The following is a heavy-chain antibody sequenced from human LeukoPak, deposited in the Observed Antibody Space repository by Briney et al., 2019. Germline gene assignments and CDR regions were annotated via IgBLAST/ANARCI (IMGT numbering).Heavy chain of an antibody. J-gene: IGHJ3*02. CDR3: ARAEGYYYDSSGYAFDI. CDR1: GFTFSSYE. D-gene: IGHD3-22*01. CDR2: ISSSGSTI. V-gene: IGHV3-48*03. Sequence: GGSLRLSCAASGFTFSSYEMNWVRQAPGKGLEWVSYISSSGSTIYYADSVKGRFTISRDNAKNSLYLQMNSLRAEDTAVYYCARAEGYYYDSSGYAFDIWGQGTMVTVSS.